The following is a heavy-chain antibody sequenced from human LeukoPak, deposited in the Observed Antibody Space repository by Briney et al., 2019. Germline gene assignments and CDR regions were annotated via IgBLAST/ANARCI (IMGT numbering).Heavy chain of an antibody. V-gene: IGHV4-34*01. D-gene: IGHD6-6*01. Sequence: PSETLSLTCAVYGGSFIGYDWTWIRQPPGKGLEWIGEINHSGGTNYNPSLKSRVTISVDTSKNQFSLKLSSVTAADPAVYYCASLARGGNWFDPWGQGTLVTVSS. CDR3: ASLARGGNWFDP. CDR2: INHSGGT. J-gene: IGHJ5*02. CDR1: GGSFIGYD.